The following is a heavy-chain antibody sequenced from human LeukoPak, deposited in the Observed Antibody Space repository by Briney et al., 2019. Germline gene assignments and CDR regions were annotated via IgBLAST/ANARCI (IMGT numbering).Heavy chain of an antibody. Sequence: PGGSLRLSCAASGFTFSSYAMHWVRQAPGKGLEWVSGISWNSGSIGYADSVKGRFTISRDNAKNSLYLQMNSLRAEDTALYYCAKGRYYYDSSATGVLGRFDYWGQGTLVTVSS. CDR1: GFTFSSYA. V-gene: IGHV3-9*01. J-gene: IGHJ4*02. CDR3: AKGRYYYDSSATGVLGRFDY. CDR2: ISWNSGSI. D-gene: IGHD3-22*01.